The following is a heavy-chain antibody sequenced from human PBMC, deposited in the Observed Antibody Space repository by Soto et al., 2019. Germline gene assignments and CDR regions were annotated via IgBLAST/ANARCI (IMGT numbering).Heavy chain of an antibody. CDR2: ISGSGGST. CDR3: AKMGALTHEPRVGWFDP. J-gene: IGHJ5*02. V-gene: IGHV3-23*01. D-gene: IGHD3-9*01. CDR1: GFTFSSYA. Sequence: EVQLLESGGGLVQPGGSLRLSCAASGFTFSSYAMSWVRQAPGKGLEWVSAISGSGGSTYYADSVKGRFTISRDNSKHTLELQMNSLRAEDTAAYYRAKMGALTHEPRVGWFDPWGQGALGTVAA.